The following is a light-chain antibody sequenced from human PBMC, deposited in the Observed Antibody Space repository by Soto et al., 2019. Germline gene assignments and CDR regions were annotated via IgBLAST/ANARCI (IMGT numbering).Light chain of an antibody. CDR3: SSYTSSSTLGV. CDR1: SSDVGGYKY. Sequence: QSVLTQPASVSGFPGQSITISCTGTSSDVGGYKYVSWYQHHPGKAPKLMIYDVSHRPSGVSSRFSGSKSGNTASLTISGLQAEDEADYYCSSYTSSSTLGVFGTGTKLTVL. V-gene: IGLV2-14*03. CDR2: DVS. J-gene: IGLJ1*01.